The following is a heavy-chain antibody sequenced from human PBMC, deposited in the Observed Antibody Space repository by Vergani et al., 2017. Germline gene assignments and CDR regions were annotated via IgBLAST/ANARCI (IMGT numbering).Heavy chain of an antibody. V-gene: IGHV4-34*01. J-gene: IGHJ4*02. CDR1: GGSFSGYY. CDR3: ARVIGLFDY. CDR2: INHSGST. Sequence: QVQLQQWGAGLLKPSETLSLTCAVYGGSFSGYYWSWLRQPPGQGLEWIGEINHSGSTNYNPSLKSRVTISVDTSKNQFSLKLSSVTAADTAVYYCARVIGLFDYGGQGTLVTVSS. D-gene: IGHD1-26*01.